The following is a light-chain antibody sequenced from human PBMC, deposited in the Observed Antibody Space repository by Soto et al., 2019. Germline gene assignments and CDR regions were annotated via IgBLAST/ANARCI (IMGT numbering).Light chain of an antibody. J-gene: IGLJ1*01. CDR1: RSDIGGYNY. V-gene: IGLV2-14*01. CDR3: GSYRSTSTYV. CDR2: EVT. Sequence: QSVLTQPASVSGSPGQSITISCTGTRSDIGGYNYVSWYQQHPGKAPKLIIYEVTNRPSGVSHRFSGSKSGDTASLTISGLQAEDEADYYCGSYRSTSTYVFGTGTKVTVL.